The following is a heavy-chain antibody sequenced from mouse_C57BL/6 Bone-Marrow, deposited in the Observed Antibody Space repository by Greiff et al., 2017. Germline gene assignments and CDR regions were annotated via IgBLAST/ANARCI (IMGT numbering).Heavy chain of an antibody. CDR2: ISSGSSTI. J-gene: IGHJ2*01. CDR3: ARDYYGSFPYFDY. D-gene: IGHD1-1*01. V-gene: IGHV5-17*01. CDR1: GFTFSDYG. Sequence: VQLKESGGGLVKPGGSLKLSCAASGFTFSDYGMHWVRQAPEKGLEWVAYISSGSSTIYYADTVKGRFTISRDNAKNTLFLQMTSLRSEDTAMYYCARDYYGSFPYFDYWGQGTTLTVSS.